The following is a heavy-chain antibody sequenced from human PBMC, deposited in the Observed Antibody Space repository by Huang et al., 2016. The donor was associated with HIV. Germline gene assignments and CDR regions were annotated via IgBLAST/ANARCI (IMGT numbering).Heavy chain of an antibody. V-gene: IGHV4-39*01. CDR2: IYYSGST. CDR3: AVSYSSSWSPDH. J-gene: IGHJ4*02. D-gene: IGHD6-13*01. CDR1: GGSISSSSFY. Sequence: QLQLQESGPGLVKPSETLSLTCTVSGGSISSSSFYWGWIRQPPGKGLEWIGSIYYSGSTYYNPSLKSRVTISADTPKNQLSLKLISVTAADMAVYYCAVSYSSSWSPDHWGQGTLVTVFS.